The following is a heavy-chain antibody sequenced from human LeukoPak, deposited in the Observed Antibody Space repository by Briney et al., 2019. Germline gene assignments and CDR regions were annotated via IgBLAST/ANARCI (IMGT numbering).Heavy chain of an antibody. V-gene: IGHV3-66*01. J-gene: IGHJ6*03. CDR1: GFTVSSNY. Sequence: GGSLGLSCAASGFTVSSNYMSWVRQAPGKGLEWVSVIYSGGSTYYADSVQGRFTISRDNFKNTLYLQMNSLRAEDTAVYYCAKDGGIAAAGPYYYYYMDVWGKGTTVTVSS. D-gene: IGHD6-13*01. CDR2: IYSGGST. CDR3: AKDGGIAAAGPYYYYYMDV.